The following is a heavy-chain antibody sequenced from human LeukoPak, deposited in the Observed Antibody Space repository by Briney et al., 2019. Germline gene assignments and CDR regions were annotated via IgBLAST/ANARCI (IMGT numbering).Heavy chain of an antibody. Sequence: PGGSLRLSCAASGFTVSSNYMSWVRQAPGKGLEWVSVIYSGGSTYYADSVKGRFTISRDNSKSTLYIQMNSLRAEDTAVYYCAREDYYDSGSNDYWGQGTLVTVSS. CDR2: IYSGGST. CDR1: GFTVSSNY. D-gene: IGHD3-22*01. J-gene: IGHJ4*02. CDR3: AREDYYDSGSNDY. V-gene: IGHV3-53*01.